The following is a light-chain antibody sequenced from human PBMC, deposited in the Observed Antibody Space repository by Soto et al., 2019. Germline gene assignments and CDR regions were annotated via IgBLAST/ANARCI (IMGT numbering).Light chain of an antibody. J-gene: IGLJ1*01. CDR1: NSNIGAGYD. CDR3: QSYGDSLSGYV. V-gene: IGLV1-40*01. Sequence: QSVLTQPPSVSGAPGQRVTISCTGSNSNIGAGYDVHWYQQLPGTAPKLLIYGNSIRPSGVPDRFSGSKSGTSASLTITGLQAEDEADYYCQSYGDSLSGYVFGTGTKVTVL. CDR2: GNS.